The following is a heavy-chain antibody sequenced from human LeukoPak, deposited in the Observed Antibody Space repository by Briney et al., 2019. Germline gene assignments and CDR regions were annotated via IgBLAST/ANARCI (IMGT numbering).Heavy chain of an antibody. D-gene: IGHD3-10*01. Sequence: GESPKISCAASGFTFSSYAMSWVRQAPGKGLEWVSAISGSGGSTYYADSVKGRFTISRDNSKNTLYLQMNSLRAEDTAVYYCAKDFSRSVYGSAPYWGQGTLVTVSS. CDR3: AKDFSRSVYGSAPY. V-gene: IGHV3-23*01. CDR2: ISGSGGST. J-gene: IGHJ4*02. CDR1: GFTFSSYA.